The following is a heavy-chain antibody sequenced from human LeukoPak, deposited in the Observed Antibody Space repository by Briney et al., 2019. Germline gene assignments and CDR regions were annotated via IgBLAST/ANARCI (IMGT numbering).Heavy chain of an antibody. CDR2: TSTYNGNT. CDR3: ARSSNSPRYDTFDY. J-gene: IGHJ4*02. V-gene: IGHV1-18*01. CDR1: GYTFTNYA. Sequence: ASVKVSCKASGYTFTNYAITWARQAPGQGLEWMGWTSTYNGNTNYAQKLQDRVTMTTDTSTSTAYLDLRSLRSDDTAVYYCARSSNSPRYDTFDYWGQGTLVTVSS. D-gene: IGHD6-6*01.